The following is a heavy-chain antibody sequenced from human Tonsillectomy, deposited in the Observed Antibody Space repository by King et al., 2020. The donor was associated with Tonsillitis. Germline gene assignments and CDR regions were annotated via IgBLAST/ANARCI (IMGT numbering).Heavy chain of an antibody. CDR1: GGSISSYY. V-gene: IGHV4-59*01. J-gene: IGHJ4*02. CDR2: IYYSGST. Sequence: VQLQESGPGLVKPSETLSLTCTVSGGSISSYYWSWIRQPHGKGLEWIGYIYYSGSTNYNPSLKSRVTITVDTSKNQFSLKLSSVTAADTAVYYCAGGVLPAADFDYWGQGTLVTVSS. CDR3: AGGVLPAADFDY. D-gene: IGHD2-2*01.